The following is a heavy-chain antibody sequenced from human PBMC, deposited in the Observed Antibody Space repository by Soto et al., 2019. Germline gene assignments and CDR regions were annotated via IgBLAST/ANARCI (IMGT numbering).Heavy chain of an antibody. V-gene: IGHV3-15*01. CDR3: TTDDPINRN. CDR2: IKSKTDGGTT. Sequence: EVQLVESGGGLVQPGGSLRLSCVASGCSFSNSWMSWVRQAPGKGLEWVGRIKSKTDGGTTAYAPPVKGTFTISRDDSKNLLYLQKNNLKIEDTAVYYCTTDDPINRNWGQGNLVTVSS. CDR1: GCSFSNSW. J-gene: IGHJ4*02.